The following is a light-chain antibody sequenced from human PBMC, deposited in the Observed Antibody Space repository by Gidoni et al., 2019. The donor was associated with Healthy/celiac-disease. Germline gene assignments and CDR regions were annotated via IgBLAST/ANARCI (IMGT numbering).Light chain of an antibody. Sequence: EIVLTQSPDTLSLSPGERATLACRARQSVSRSYLACYQQNPGQAPMLLIYGESSRATGIPDRFSGSGSGTDFTLTISRLEHEDFAVYYWQQYGSPTMYTFGQGTKLEIK. J-gene: IGKJ2*01. CDR2: GES. CDR1: QSVSRSY. CDR3: QQYGSPTMYT. V-gene: IGKV3-20*01.